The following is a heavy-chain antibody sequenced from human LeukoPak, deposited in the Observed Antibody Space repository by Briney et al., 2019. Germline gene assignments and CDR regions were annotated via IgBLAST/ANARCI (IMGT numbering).Heavy chain of an antibody. Sequence: GGSLRLSCAASGFTFSSYSMNCVRQAPGKGLEWVSYISSSSSYIYYADSVKGRFTISRDNAKNSLYLQMNSLRAEDTAVYYCARGAGSSWYLGYYFDYWGQGTLVTVSS. D-gene: IGHD6-13*01. CDR2: ISSSSSYI. V-gene: IGHV3-21*01. CDR3: ARGAGSSWYLGYYFDY. CDR1: GFTFSSYS. J-gene: IGHJ4*02.